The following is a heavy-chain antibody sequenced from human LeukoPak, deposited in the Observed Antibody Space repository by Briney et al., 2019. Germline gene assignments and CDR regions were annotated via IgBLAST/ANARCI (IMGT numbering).Heavy chain of an antibody. CDR1: GYTFSYYG. CDR3: ARDGTSTDDY. D-gene: IGHD1-7*01. CDR2: TSTNSDNG. J-gene: IGHJ4*02. V-gene: IGHV1-18*01. Sequence: ASVKVSCKASGYTFSYYGFQWVRLAPGQGLEWMGWTSTNSDNGNYVQKFQGRVTMTTDTSTSTAYMELRSLRSDDTAVYYCARDGTSTDDYWGQGTAVTVSS.